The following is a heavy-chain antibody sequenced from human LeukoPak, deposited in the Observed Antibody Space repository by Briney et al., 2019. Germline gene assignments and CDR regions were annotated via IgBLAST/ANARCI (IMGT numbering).Heavy chain of an antibody. CDR3: ARGFYSSGWFDY. V-gene: IGHV3-74*01. CDR1: GFTFSSYW. D-gene: IGHD6-19*01. CDR2: ISGDGSST. J-gene: IGHJ4*02. Sequence: AGGSLRLSCAASGFTFSSYWMHWVRQVPGKGLVWVSRISGDGSSTTYADSVKARFTISRDNAKNTLYLQMNSLRAEDTAVFYCARGFYSSGWFDYWGQGTLVTVSS.